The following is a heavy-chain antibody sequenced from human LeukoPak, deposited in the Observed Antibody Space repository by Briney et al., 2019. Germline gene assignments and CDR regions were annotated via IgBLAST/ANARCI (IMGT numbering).Heavy chain of an antibody. CDR1: GFSFSTYG. CDR2: IGSSSSAT. CDR3: ARSATRFSNGWYGQVDFDS. D-gene: IGHD6-19*01. J-gene: IGHJ4*02. Sequence: GGSLRLSCAASGFSFSTYGMNWVRQAPGKGLEWISYIGSSSSATYYADSVKGRFTISRDNVNNSLYLDMDSLRVDDTAVYYCARSATRFSNGWYGQVDFDSWGQGPLVIVSS. V-gene: IGHV3-48*01.